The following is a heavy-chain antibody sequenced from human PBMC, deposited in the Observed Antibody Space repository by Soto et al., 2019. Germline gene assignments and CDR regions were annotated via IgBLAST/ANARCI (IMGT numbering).Heavy chain of an antibody. J-gene: IGHJ5*02. Sequence: ASVKVSCKAPGYTFTGYYMHWVRQAPGQGLEWMGWINPNSGGTNYAQKFQGRVTMTRDTSISTAYMELSRLRSDDTAVYYCARDKATVTTYDPRFSRPQGFDPWGQGTLVTVSS. CDR2: INPNSGGT. V-gene: IGHV1-2*02. CDR1: GYTFTGYY. CDR3: ARDKATVTTYDPRFSRPQGFDP. D-gene: IGHD4-17*01.